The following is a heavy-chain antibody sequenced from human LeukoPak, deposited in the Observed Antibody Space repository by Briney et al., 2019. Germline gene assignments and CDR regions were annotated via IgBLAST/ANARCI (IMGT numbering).Heavy chain of an antibody. CDR1: GYTFTTYG. CDR2: ISDYNGNT. J-gene: IGHJ5*02. V-gene: IGHV1-18*01. Sequence: ASVQVSCKASGYTFTTYGISWVRQAPGQGLEWMGWISDYNGNTNYAQKLQGRVTMTTDTSTSTAYMELRSLRSDDTAAYYCARGTGREGFDPWGQGTLVTVSS. CDR3: ARGTGREGFDP. D-gene: IGHD1-1*01.